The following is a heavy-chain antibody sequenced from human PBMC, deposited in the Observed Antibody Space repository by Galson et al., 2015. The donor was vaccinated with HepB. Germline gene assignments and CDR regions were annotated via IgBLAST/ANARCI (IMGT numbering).Heavy chain of an antibody. J-gene: IGHJ4*02. Sequence: SLRLSCAASGFTFSSYGMHWVRQAPGKGLEWVAVISYDGSNKYYADSVKGRFTISRDNSKNTLYLQMNSLRAEDTAVYYCAKGSGYSSGWYYFDYWGQGTLVTVSS. CDR1: GFTFSSYG. V-gene: IGHV3-30*18. D-gene: IGHD6-19*01. CDR3: AKGSGYSSGWYYFDY. CDR2: ISYDGSNK.